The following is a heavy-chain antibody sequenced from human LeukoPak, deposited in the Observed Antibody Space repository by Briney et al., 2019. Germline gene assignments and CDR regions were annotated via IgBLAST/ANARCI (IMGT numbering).Heavy chain of an antibody. CDR3: ARLTTPGTMVRGSPTGFDP. Sequence: PGGSLRLSCAASGFTFSSYSMNWVRQAPGKGLEWVSSISSSSSYIYYADSVKGRFTISRDNAKNSLYLQMNSLRAEDTAVYYCARLTTPGTMVRGSPTGFDPWGQGTLVTVSS. V-gene: IGHV3-21*01. J-gene: IGHJ5*02. D-gene: IGHD3-10*01. CDR2: ISSSSSYI. CDR1: GFTFSSYS.